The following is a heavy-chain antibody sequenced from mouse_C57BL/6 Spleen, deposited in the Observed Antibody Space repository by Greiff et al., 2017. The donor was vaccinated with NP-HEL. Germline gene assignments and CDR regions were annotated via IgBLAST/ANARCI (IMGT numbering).Heavy chain of an antibody. CDR3: ARRHYGSSTFAY. D-gene: IGHD1-1*01. J-gene: IGHJ3*01. V-gene: IGHV1-22*01. Sequence: EVKLVESGPELVKPGASVKMSCKASGYTFTDYNMHWVKQSHGKSLEWIGYINPNNGGTSYNQKFKGKATLTVNKSSSTAYMELRSLTSEDSAVYYCARRHYGSSTFAYWGQGTLVTVSA. CDR1: GYTFTDYN. CDR2: INPNNGGT.